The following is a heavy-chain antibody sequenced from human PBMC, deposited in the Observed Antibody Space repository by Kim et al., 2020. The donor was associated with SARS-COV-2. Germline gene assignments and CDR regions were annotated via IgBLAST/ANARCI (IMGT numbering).Heavy chain of an antibody. Sequence: ASVKVSCKASGYTFTSYDINWVRQATGQGLEWMGWMNPNSGNTGYAQKFQGRVTMTRNTSISTAYMELSSLRSEDTAVYYCARGSYSSSWYSYYYYGMDVWGQGTTVTVSS. D-gene: IGHD6-13*01. CDR3: ARGSYSSSWYSYYYYGMDV. J-gene: IGHJ6*02. V-gene: IGHV1-8*01. CDR2: MNPNSGNT. CDR1: GYTFTSYD.